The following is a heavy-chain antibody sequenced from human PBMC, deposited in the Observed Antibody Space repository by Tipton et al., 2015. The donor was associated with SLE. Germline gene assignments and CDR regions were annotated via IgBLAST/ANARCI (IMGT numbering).Heavy chain of an antibody. V-gene: IGHV3-30*02. CDR3: AKATDHGGHYDMDV. Sequence: SLRLSCEASGFTFKNYGLHWVRQVPGKGLEWVAFIQFDGSEVNYADSVKGRFTISRDNVKNTLYLQMNSLRGEDTALYYCAKATDHGGHYDMDVWGQGTTVTVSS. CDR2: IQFDGSEV. D-gene: IGHD1-14*01. J-gene: IGHJ6*02. CDR1: GFTFKNYG.